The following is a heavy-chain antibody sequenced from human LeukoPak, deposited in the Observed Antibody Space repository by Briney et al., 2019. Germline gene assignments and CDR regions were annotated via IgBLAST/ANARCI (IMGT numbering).Heavy chain of an antibody. CDR2: IDIDESST. CDR1: GFTFSNVW. V-gene: IGHV3-74*01. J-gene: IGHJ4*02. D-gene: IGHD1-26*01. CDR3: ARENLYLSLRAEYYFDY. Sequence: PGGSLRLSCSASGFTFSNVWMHWVRQAPGKGLVWVSRIDIDESSTSYADSVKGRFTISRDNAKNTLSLQMNSLRAEDTAVYYCARENLYLSLRAEYYFDYWGQGTLVTVSS.